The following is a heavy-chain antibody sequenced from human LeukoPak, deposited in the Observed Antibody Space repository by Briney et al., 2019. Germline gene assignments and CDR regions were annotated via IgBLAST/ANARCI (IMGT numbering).Heavy chain of an antibody. J-gene: IGHJ4*02. CDR3: ARVGGSCYFDY. Sequence: GGSLRLSCAASGFSSNSYWMSWVRQAPGKGLEWVANIKQDGSDKYYVDSVKGRFTISRDNAKNSLYLQMNSLRTEDTAVYYCARVGGSCYFDYWGQGTLVTVSS. CDR1: GFSSNSYW. CDR2: IKQDGSDK. V-gene: IGHV3-7*01. D-gene: IGHD3-10*01.